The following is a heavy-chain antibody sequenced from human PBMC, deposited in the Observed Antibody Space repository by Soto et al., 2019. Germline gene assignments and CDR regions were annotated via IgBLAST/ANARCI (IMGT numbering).Heavy chain of an antibody. J-gene: IGHJ4*02. V-gene: IGHV3-30*18. CDR2: ILYDGSKK. D-gene: IGHD4-17*01. CDR3: AKDRGALRWSEEHYYFDY. CDR1: GFTFSSYV. Sequence: GGSLRLSCAASGFTFSSYVMHWVRQTPGKGLEWVAVILYDGSKKYYADSMKGRFTISRDNSKNTLYLQMDSLRAEDTAFYYCAKDRGALRWSEEHYYFDYWGQGTLVTVSS.